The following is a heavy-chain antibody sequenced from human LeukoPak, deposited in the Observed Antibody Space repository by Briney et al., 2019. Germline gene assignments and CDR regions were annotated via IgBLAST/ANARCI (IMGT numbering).Heavy chain of an antibody. J-gene: IGHJ4*02. CDR3: AREASGYYHVFDV. V-gene: IGHV3-11*04. CDR1: GFTLSTYF. CDR2: ITNSGRST. Sequence: GGSLRLSCEASGFTLSTYFISWIRQAPGKGLEWVSYITNSGRSTKYADAVKGRFTMSRDNAKQSVYLEMTDLRAEDTAVYYCAREASGYYHVFDVWGQGTLVTVSS. D-gene: IGHD3-3*01.